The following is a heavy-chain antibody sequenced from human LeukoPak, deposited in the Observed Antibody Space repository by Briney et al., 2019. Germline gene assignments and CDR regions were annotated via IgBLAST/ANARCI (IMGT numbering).Heavy chain of an antibody. CDR3: ARAFDWLPTQRFDY. Sequence: VASVKVSCKASGYTFTGYYMHWVRQAPGQGLEWMGWISAYNGNTNYAQKLQGRVTMTTDTSTSTAYMELRSLRSDDTAVYYCARAFDWLPTQRFDYWGQGTLVTVSS. CDR2: ISAYNGNT. CDR1: GYTFTGYY. J-gene: IGHJ4*02. V-gene: IGHV1-18*04. D-gene: IGHD3-9*01.